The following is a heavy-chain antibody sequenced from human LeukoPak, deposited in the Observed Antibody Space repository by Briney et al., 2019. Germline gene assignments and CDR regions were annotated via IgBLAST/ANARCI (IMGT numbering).Heavy chain of an antibody. CDR2: ITYDGSDK. CDR3: AKDHGFYRSGWNPLFDY. D-gene: IGHD6-19*01. CDR1: GFTFSSQS. V-gene: IGHV3-30-3*01. Sequence: PGRSLRLSCAASGFTFSSQSMHWVRQAPGKGLEWVAVITYDGSDKFYADSVKGRLTISRDNSQNTVYLQMNSLRAEDTAVYYCAKDHGFYRSGWNPLFDYWGQGTLVTVSS. J-gene: IGHJ4*02.